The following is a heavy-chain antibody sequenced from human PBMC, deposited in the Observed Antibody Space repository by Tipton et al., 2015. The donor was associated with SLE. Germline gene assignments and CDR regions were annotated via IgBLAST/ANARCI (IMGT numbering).Heavy chain of an antibody. Sequence: SLRLSCAASGFTFSSYWMSWVRQAPGKGLEWVANIKQDGSEKYYVDSVKGRFTISRDNAKNSLYLQMNSLRAEDTAVYYCAKGDSSGWGAEYFQHWGQGTLVTVSS. CDR3: AKGDSSGWGAEYFQH. J-gene: IGHJ1*01. CDR1: GFTFSSYW. CDR2: IKQDGSEK. V-gene: IGHV3-7*03. D-gene: IGHD6-19*01.